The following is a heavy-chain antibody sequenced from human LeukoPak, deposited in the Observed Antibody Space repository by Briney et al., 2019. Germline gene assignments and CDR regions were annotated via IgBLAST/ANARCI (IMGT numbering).Heavy chain of an antibody. J-gene: IGHJ4*02. CDR1: GGSISSGSYY. CDR2: IYTSGST. Sequence: SETLSLTCTVSGGSISSGSYYWSWIRQPAGKGPEWIGRIYTSGSTYYNPSLKSRVTISVDTSKNQFSLKLSSVTAADTAVYYCASSSGSYSFDYWGQGTLVTVSS. CDR3: ASSSGSYSFDY. V-gene: IGHV4-61*02. D-gene: IGHD1-26*01.